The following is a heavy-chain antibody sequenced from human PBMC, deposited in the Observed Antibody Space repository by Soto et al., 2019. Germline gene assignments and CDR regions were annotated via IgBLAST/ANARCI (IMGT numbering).Heavy chain of an antibody. V-gene: IGHV3-30*18. CDR1: GFTFSSYG. CDR2: ISYDGSNK. CDR3: AKDRSGTAMHMGGKTYYYYGMDV. D-gene: IGHD5-18*01. J-gene: IGHJ6*02. Sequence: HPGGSLRLSCAASGFTFSSYGMHWVRQAPGKGLEWVAVISYDGSNKYYADSVKGRFTISRDNSKNTLYLQMNSLRAEDTAVYYCAKDRSGTAMHMGGKTYYYYGMDVWGQGTTVTVSS.